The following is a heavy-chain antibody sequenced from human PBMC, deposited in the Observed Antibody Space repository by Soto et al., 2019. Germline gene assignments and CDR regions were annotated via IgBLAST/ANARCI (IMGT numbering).Heavy chain of an antibody. CDR2: IDWDDDK. CDR3: ARISVTPRDAFDI. V-gene: IGHV2-70*04. J-gene: IGHJ3*02. D-gene: IGHD4-4*01. Sequence: GSGPTLVNPTQTLTLTCTFSGFSLSTSGMRVSWIRQPPGKALEWLARIDWDDDKFYSTSLKTRLTISKDTSKNQVVLTMTNMDPVDTATYYCARISVTPRDAFDIWGQGTMVTV. CDR1: GFSLSTSGMR.